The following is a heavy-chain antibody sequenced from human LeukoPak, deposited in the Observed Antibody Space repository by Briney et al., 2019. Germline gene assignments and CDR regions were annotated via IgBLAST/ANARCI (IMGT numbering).Heavy chain of an antibody. CDR2: IRYDGSNK. CDR1: GFTFSDYY. D-gene: IGHD6-13*01. Sequence: GGSLRLSCAASGFTFSDYYMSWIRQAPGKGLEWVAFIRYDGSNKYYADSVKGRFTISRDNSKNTLYLQMNSLRAEDTAVYYCAKDRTTGYRYYYYGMDVWGQGTTVTVSS. J-gene: IGHJ6*02. CDR3: AKDRTTGYRYYYYGMDV. V-gene: IGHV3-30*02.